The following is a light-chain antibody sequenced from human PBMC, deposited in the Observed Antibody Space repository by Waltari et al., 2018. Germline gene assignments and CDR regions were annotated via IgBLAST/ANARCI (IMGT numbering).Light chain of an antibody. J-gene: IGLJ2*01. CDR2: EVS. V-gene: IGLV2-14*01. CDR1: SSDVGAYTY. CDR3: SSYTSSSTLG. Sequence: QSALTQPASVSGSPGQSITISCTATSSDVGAYTYVSWYQQHPGKAPKPIIYEVSNRPSGVSNRFSGSKSGNTASLTISGLQAEDEADYYCSSYTSSSTLGFGGGTKLTVL.